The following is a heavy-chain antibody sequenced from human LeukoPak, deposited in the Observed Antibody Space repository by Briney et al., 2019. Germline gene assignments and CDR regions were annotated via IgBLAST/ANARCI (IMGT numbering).Heavy chain of an antibody. CDR1: GFTFSSYA. CDR2: ISGSGGST. V-gene: IGHV3-23*01. Sequence: GGSLRLSCAASGFTFSSYAMSWVRQAPGKGLEWVSAISGSGGSTYYADSVKGRFTISRDNSKNTLYLQMNSLRAEDTAVYYCAKIRRWLQVGSVDYWVQGTLVTVSS. CDR3: AKIRRWLQVGSVDY. J-gene: IGHJ4*02. D-gene: IGHD5-24*01.